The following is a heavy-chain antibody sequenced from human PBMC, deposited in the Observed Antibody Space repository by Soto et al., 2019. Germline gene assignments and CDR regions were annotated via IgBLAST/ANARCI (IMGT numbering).Heavy chain of an antibody. CDR2: ILKDGRQQ. J-gene: IGHJ5*02. Sequence: QVQLVESGGGVVQPGMSLRLSCAASGFTFSTYGMHWVRQAPGKGLEWVAAILKDGRQQFYADSVKGRLTISRDNSKNTLSLEMNSLRAEDTAVYYCAKNPANLGNGFDPWGQGTLVTVSS. CDR1: GFTFSTYG. CDR3: AKNPANLGNGFDP. V-gene: IGHV3-30*18.